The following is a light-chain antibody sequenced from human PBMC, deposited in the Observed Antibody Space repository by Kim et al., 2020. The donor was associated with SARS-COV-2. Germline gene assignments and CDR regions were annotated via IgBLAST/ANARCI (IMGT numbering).Light chain of an antibody. CDR3: AAWDDSLTGSV. J-gene: IGLJ3*02. CDR2: KYN. CDR1: SANIGSNP. V-gene: IGLV1-44*01. Sequence: GQRDTISCSGSSANIGSNPMKWSQHLQGTAPKHVVYKYNQRHSGVPDRCSDSKSDTSASPALSGLQSEDEADYYCAAWDDSLTGSVFGGGTKLTV.